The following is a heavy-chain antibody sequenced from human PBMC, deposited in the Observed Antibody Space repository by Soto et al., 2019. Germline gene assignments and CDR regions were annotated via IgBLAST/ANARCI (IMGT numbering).Heavy chain of an antibody. CDR3: AAVYYYDSSGYRPLGYYGMDV. J-gene: IGHJ6*02. CDR2: IVVGSGNT. V-gene: IGHV1-58*01. CDR1: GFTFTSSA. Sequence: GASVKVSCKASGFTFTSSAVQWVRQARGQRLEWIGWIVVGSGNTNYAQKCQERVTITRDMSTSTAYMELSSLRSEDTAVYYCAAVYYYDSSGYRPLGYYGMDVWGQGTTVTVSS. D-gene: IGHD3-22*01.